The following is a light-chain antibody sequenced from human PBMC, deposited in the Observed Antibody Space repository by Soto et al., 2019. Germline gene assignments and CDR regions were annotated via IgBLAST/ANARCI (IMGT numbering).Light chain of an antibody. CDR2: ANS. Sequence: QSVLTQPPSVSGAPGQRVTISCTGRSSNIGAGYDVHWYQQLPGTAPKLLIYANSNRPSGVPDRFSGSKSGTSASLAITGLQAEHEADYYCQSYDSSLSVLFGGGTNLTVL. CDR3: QSYDSSLSVL. J-gene: IGLJ2*01. V-gene: IGLV1-40*01. CDR1: SSNIGAGYD.